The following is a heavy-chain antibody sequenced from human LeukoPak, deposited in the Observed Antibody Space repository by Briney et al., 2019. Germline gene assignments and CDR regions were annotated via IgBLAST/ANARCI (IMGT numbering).Heavy chain of an antibody. D-gene: IGHD5-24*01. CDR1: GFTFDDYA. Sequence: GGSLRLSCAASGFTFDDYAMHWVRQAPGKGLEWVSLISGDGGGTYYADSVKGRFTISRDNSKNTLYLQMNSLGAEDTAVYYCATELEMATIRNYWGQGTLVTVSS. V-gene: IGHV3-43*02. CDR3: ATELEMATIRNY. CDR2: ISGDGGGT. J-gene: IGHJ4*02.